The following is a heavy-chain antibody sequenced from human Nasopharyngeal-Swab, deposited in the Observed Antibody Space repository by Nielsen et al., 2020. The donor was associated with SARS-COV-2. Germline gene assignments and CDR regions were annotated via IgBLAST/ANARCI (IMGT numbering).Heavy chain of an antibody. D-gene: IGHD3/OR15-3a*01. CDR2: ISGSGGST. V-gene: IGHV3-23*01. Sequence: GGSLRLSCAASGFTFSSYAMSWVRQAPGKGLEWVSVISGSGGSTYYADSVKGRFTISRDNSKNTLYLQMNSLRAEDTAVYYCAKDMEEDWLLSPIDYWGQGTLVTVSS. CDR3: AKDMEEDWLLSPIDY. J-gene: IGHJ4*02. CDR1: GFTFSSYA.